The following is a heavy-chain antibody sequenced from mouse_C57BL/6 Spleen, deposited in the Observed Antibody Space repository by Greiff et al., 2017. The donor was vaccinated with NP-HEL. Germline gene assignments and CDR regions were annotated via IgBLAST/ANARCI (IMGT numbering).Heavy chain of an antibody. V-gene: IGHV7-3*01. CDR1: GFTFTDYY. CDR3: ARYPYDVAMDY. D-gene: IGHD2-3*01. Sequence: EVKLVESGGGLVQPGGSLSLSCAASGFTFTDYYMSWVRQPPGKALEWLGFIRNKANGYTTEYSASVKGRFTISRDNSQSILYLQMNALRAEDSATYYCARYPYDVAMDYWGQGTSVTVSS. CDR2: IRNKANGYTT. J-gene: IGHJ4*01.